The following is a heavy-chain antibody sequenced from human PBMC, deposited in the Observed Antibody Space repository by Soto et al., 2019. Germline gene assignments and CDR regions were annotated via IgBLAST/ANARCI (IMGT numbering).Heavy chain of an antibody. CDR1: GFTFSIHE. CDR2: ISSIGVAT. CDR3: AREGRVGGIDY. J-gene: IGHJ4*02. Sequence: PGGSLRLSCAASGFTFSIHEMNWVRQAPGKGLEWVSYISSIGVATYYADSVKGRFTISRGNAKNSLYLQMNSLRAEDTAVYYCAREGRVGGIDYWGQGTPVTGSS. D-gene: IGHD6-19*01. V-gene: IGHV3-48*03.